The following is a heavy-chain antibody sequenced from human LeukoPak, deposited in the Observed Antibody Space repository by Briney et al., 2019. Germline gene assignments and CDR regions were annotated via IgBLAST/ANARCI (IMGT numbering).Heavy chain of an antibody. J-gene: IGHJ4*02. CDR2: IYYSGST. CDR1: GGSISSANYY. V-gene: IGHV4-30-4*08. D-gene: IGHD7-27*01. Sequence: PSQTLSLTCTVSGGSISSANYYWSWIRQPPGKGLEWIGYIYYSGSTSYNPSLKSRVTISVDRSKNQFSLKLSSATAADTAVYYCARDPRSTTGADLSWHYFDYWGQGTLVAVSS. CDR3: ARDPRSTTGADLSWHYFDY.